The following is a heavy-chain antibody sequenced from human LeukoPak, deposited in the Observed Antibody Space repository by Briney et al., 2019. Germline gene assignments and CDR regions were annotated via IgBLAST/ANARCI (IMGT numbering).Heavy chain of an antibody. CDR2: ISGNGGST. CDR3: AKTSGSYFAGFDC. D-gene: IGHD3-22*01. V-gene: IGHV3-23*01. J-gene: IGHJ4*02. Sequence: QPGGSLRLSCTTSGFTFSNYAMTWVRPAPGKGLEWVSGISGNGGSTYYADSVKGRFTISRDYSKNSLHLQMNSLRAEDTAVYYCAKTSGSYFAGFDCWGQGTLVTVSS. CDR1: GFTFSNYA.